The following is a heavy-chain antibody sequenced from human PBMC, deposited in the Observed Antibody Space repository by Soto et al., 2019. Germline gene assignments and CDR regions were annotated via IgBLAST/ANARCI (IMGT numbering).Heavy chain of an antibody. CDR2: ISSSGSTI. CDR3: ARVGIAAHFDY. J-gene: IGHJ4*02. CDR1: GFTFSSYE. Sequence: EVQLVESGGGLVQPGGSLRLSCAASGFTFSSYEMNWVRQAPGKGLEWVSYISSSGSTIYYADSVKGRFTISRDNAKNSLYLQMNSLRAEDTAVYYCARVGIAAHFDYWGQGTLVTVSS. V-gene: IGHV3-48*03. D-gene: IGHD6-13*01.